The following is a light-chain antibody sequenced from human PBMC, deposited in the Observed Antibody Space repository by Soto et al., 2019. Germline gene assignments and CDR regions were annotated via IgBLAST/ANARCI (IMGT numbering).Light chain of an antibody. CDR2: GSS. J-gene: IGKJ2*01. V-gene: IGKV3-20*01. CDR3: QQYGSSPPYT. CDR1: QNVSHNY. Sequence: EVVLTQSPGTLSLSPGERATLSCRASQNVSHNYLAWYQHKPCQSPKLLIFGSSDRATGIPDRFSGSGSGTDFTLTISRLEPEDFAVYYCQQYGSSPPYTFGQGTKLEIK.